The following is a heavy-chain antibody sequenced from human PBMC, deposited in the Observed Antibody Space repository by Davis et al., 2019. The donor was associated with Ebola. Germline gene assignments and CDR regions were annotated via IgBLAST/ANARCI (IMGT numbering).Heavy chain of an antibody. J-gene: IGHJ5*02. CDR3: ATQGP. Sequence: GESLKISCSASGYTVGSDFMYWARQAPGKGLEWLSMVHSVSGIFYADSVRGRFTIYTDTSKNTLFLQMNSLRVDDTAVYYCATQGPWGQGTLVTVSS. CDR1: GYTVGSDF. V-gene: IGHV3-53*01. CDR2: VHSVSGI.